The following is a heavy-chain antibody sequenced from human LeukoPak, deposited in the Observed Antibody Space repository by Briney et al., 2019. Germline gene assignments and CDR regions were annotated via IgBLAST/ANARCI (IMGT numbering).Heavy chain of an antibody. CDR1: GFTFSSYS. CDR2: ISSSSSYI. CDR3: ARDPWGYYDSSGYYL. V-gene: IGHV3-21*01. Sequence: NPGGPLRLSCAASGFTFSSYSMNWVRQAPGKGLEWVSSISSSSSYIYYADSVKGRFTISRDNAKNSLYLQMNSLRAEDTAVYYCARDPWGYYDSSGYYLWGQGTLVTVSS. J-gene: IGHJ5*02. D-gene: IGHD3-22*01.